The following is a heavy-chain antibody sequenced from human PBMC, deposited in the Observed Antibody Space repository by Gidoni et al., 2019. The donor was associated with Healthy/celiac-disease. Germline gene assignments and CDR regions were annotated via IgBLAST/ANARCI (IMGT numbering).Heavy chain of an antibody. CDR3: AKDGRGGVGATTVGDY. Sequence: GFTFSSYGMHWVRQAPGKGLEWVAVISYDGSNKYYADSVKGRFTISRDNSKNTLYLQMNSLRAEDTAVYYCAKDGRGGVGATTVGDYWGQGTLVTVSS. CDR2: ISYDGSNK. CDR1: GFTFSSYG. V-gene: IGHV3-30*18. D-gene: IGHD1-26*01. J-gene: IGHJ4*02.